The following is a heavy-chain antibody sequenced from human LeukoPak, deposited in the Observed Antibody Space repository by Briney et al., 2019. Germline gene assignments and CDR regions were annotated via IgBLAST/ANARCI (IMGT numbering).Heavy chain of an antibody. CDR2: ISFDGSNK. CDR1: GFTFSSYG. J-gene: IGHJ3*02. D-gene: IGHD3-10*01. Sequence: GGSLRLSCAASGFTFSSYGMHWVRQAPGEGLEWVAVISFDGSNKYYADSVKGRFTISRDNSKNTLYPQMNSLRAEDTAVYYCAKDRAEKSPDAFDIWGQGTMVTVSS. V-gene: IGHV3-30*18. CDR3: AKDRAEKSPDAFDI.